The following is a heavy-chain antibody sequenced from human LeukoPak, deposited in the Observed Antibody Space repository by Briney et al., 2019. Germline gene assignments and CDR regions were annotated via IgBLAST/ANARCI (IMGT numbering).Heavy chain of an antibody. CDR1: GFTFSSYG. J-gene: IGHJ6*03. CDR3: AKDGRGIVVVPAANDYYYYYMDV. V-gene: IGHV3-30*02. D-gene: IGHD2-2*01. CDR2: IRYDGSNK. Sequence: PGGSLRLSCAASGFTFSSYGMHWVRQAPGKGLEWVAFIRYDGSNKYYADSVKGRFTISRDNSKNTLYLQMNSLRAEDTAVYYCAKDGRGIVVVPAANDYYYYYMDVWGKGTTVTISS.